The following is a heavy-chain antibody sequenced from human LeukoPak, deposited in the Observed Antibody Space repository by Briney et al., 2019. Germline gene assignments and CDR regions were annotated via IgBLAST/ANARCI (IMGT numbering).Heavy chain of an antibody. Sequence: ASVKVSCKASGYTFTNHGITWVRQAPGQGLEWMGWISGYQGSTKYAQNFQGGVTMTIDTSTSTAYMDLRSLISDDTAIYFCARSDLGTITAGPFNWGQGTLVAVSS. J-gene: IGHJ4*02. D-gene: IGHD5-24*01. V-gene: IGHV1-18*01. CDR2: ISGYQGST. CDR1: GYTFTNHG. CDR3: ARSDLGTITAGPFN.